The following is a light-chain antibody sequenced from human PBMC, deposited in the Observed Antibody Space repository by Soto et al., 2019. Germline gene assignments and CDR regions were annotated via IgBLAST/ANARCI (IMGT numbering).Light chain of an antibody. CDR1: QSISRW. Sequence: DIQMTQSPSTLSASVGDRITITCRASQSISRWLAWFQQKPGKAPQALISDASNRATGIPARFSGSGSGTDFTLTISSLEPEDFAVYYCQQRSNWPPGITFGQGTRLEIK. J-gene: IGKJ5*01. CDR3: QQRSNWPPGIT. CDR2: DAS. V-gene: IGKV1-5*01.